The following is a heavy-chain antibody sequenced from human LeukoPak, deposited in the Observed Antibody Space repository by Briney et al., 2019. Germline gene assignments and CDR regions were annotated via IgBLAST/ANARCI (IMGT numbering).Heavy chain of an antibody. V-gene: IGHV3-33*01. CDR1: GFTFSSYG. CDR3: ARDSRVRGVPSY. CDR2: IWYDGSNK. Sequence: GGSLRLSCAASGFTFSSYGMHWVRQAPGKGLEWVAVIWYDGSNKYYADSVKGRFTISRDNSKNTLYLQINSLRAEDTAVYYCARDSRVRGVPSYWGQGTLVTVSS. D-gene: IGHD3-10*01. J-gene: IGHJ4*02.